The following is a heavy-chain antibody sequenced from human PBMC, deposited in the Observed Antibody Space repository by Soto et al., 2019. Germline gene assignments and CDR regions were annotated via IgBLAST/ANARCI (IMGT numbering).Heavy chain of an antibody. CDR1: GGSFSGYY. Sequence: KTSETLSLTCAVYGGSFSGYYWSWIRQPPGKGLEWIGEINHSGSTNYNPSLKSRVTISVDTSKNQFSLKLSSVTAADTAVYYCARASPSYSSSWYPYWGQGTLVTVSS. CDR2: INHSGST. J-gene: IGHJ4*02. V-gene: IGHV4-34*01. CDR3: ARASPSYSSSWYPY. D-gene: IGHD6-13*01.